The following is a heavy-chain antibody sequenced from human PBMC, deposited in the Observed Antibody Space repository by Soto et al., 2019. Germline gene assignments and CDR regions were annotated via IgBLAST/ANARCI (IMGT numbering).Heavy chain of an antibody. CDR3: ARGTVRFGELSYNYYGMDV. D-gene: IGHD3-10*01. J-gene: IGHJ6*02. CDR2: VIPIFDTS. Sequence: SVKVSCKASGGTFSSYAISWVRQAPGQGLEWMGVVIPIFDTSNYAQKFQGRVTITADESTSTAYMELSSLSSEDTAVYYCARGTVRFGELSYNYYGMDVWGQGTTVTVSS. V-gene: IGHV1-69*13. CDR1: GGTFSSYA.